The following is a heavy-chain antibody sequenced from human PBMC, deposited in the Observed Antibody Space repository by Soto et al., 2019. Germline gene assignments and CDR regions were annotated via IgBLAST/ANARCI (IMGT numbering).Heavy chain of an antibody. V-gene: IGHV4-39*01. Sequence: SETLSLTCTVSGGSISSGSYYWGWIRQPPGKGLEWIGSIYYSGSTYYNPPLKSRVTISVDTSKNQFSLKLSSVTAADTAVYYCARHELESGSLPIFDYWGQGTLVTVSS. D-gene: IGHD1-26*01. J-gene: IGHJ4*02. CDR2: IYYSGST. CDR3: ARHELESGSLPIFDY. CDR1: GGSISSGSYY.